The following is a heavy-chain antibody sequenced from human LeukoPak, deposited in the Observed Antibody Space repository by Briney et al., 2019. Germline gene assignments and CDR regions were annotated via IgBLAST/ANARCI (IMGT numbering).Heavy chain of an antibody. CDR1: GLSFSSFA. D-gene: IGHD3-16*01. Sequence: GGFLTLSCAASGLSFSSFAMSWVRQAPARGLEWLSSMKGTGETFYADSVRGRFTLSRDDSRNTVYLQLNNLRVEDTAVYYCARASWVSSADAVWWGQGTVVTVSS. CDR3: ARASWVSSADAVW. CDR2: MKGTGET. V-gene: IGHV3-23*01. J-gene: IGHJ4*02.